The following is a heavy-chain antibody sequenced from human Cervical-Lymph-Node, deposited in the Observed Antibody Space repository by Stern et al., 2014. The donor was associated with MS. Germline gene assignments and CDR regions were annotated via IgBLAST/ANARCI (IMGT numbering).Heavy chain of an antibody. J-gene: IGHJ4*02. CDR1: GDTYA. V-gene: IGHV1-69*06. CDR2: IVPVFHSS. CDR3: ATLGGLKYGYFEY. D-gene: IGHD3-10*01. Sequence: QVQLVQSGAEVRKPGSSVKVSCKASGDTYAINWVRQAPGQGLEWMGGIVPVFHSSNYAPKSQGRVTITADTSTNTVYMELNSLKSQDTAIFYCATLGGLKYGYFEYWGQGTLVTVSS.